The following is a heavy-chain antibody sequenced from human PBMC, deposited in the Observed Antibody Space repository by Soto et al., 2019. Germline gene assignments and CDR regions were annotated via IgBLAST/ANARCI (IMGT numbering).Heavy chain of an antibody. V-gene: IGHV3-53*01. D-gene: IGHD6-25*01. J-gene: IGHJ4*02. CDR1: GFTASSNF. CDR2: LYSGGST. CDR3: ASGYNSGWPDY. Sequence: EVQLVESGGGLIQPGGSLRLSCEASGFTASSNFMSWVRQAPGKGLEWVSILYSGGSTYYADSVKGRFTISRDNSKNTFDLQMNSLRAEDTALYYCASGYNSGWPDYGGQGSLVTVSS.